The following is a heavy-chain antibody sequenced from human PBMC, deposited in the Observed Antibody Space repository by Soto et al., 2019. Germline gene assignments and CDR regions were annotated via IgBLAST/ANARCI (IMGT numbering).Heavy chain of an antibody. CDR3: ARVIVAVGASNWFDP. D-gene: IGHD1-26*01. CDR2: INHSGST. J-gene: IGHJ5*02. CDR1: GWSLRGYY. V-gene: IGHV4-34*01. Sequence: SEALSLTCSVYGWSLRGYYWSWIRQPPGKGLEWIGEINHSGSTNYNPSLKSRVTISVDTSKNQFSLKLSSVTAADTAVYYCARVIVAVGASNWFDPWGQGTLVTVSS.